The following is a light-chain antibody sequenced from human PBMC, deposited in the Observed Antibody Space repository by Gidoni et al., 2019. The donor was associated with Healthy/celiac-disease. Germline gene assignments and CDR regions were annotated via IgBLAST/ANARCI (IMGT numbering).Light chain of an antibody. V-gene: IGLV2-23*02. J-gene: IGLJ3*02. CDR3: CSYAGSSTFWV. CDR1: SSDVGSYNL. Sequence: QSALTQPASVSGSPGQSITIFCTGTSSDVGSYNLVSWYQQHPGKAPKLMIYEVSKRPSGVSNRFSGSKSGNTASLTISWLQAEDEADYYCCSYAGSSTFWVFGGGTKLTVL. CDR2: EVS.